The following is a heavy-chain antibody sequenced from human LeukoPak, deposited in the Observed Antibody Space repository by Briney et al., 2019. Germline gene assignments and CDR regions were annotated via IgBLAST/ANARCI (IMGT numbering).Heavy chain of an antibody. J-gene: IGHJ5*02. D-gene: IGHD3-3*01. V-gene: IGHV6-1*01. CDR1: GDSVSSNRAA. Sequence: SQTLSLTCAISGDSVSSNRAAWNWFRQSPSRGLEWLGSTYYTSKWYNDYAVSVKSRITVNPDTSKNQFSLHLNSVTPEDTSVYDSARQGFRRFDPWGQGTLVTVSS. CDR2: TYYTSKWYN. CDR3: ARQGFRRFDP.